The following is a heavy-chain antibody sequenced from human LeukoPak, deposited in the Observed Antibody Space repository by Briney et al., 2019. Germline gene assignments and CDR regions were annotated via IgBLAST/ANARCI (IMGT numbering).Heavy chain of an antibody. CDR1: GGTFSSYA. CDR3: ARYYYDSSGYYYYFDY. V-gene: IGHV1-69*01. Sequence: SVKVSCKASGGTFSSYAISWVREAPGQGLEWMGGIIPIFGTANYAQKFQGRVTITADESTSTAYMELSSLRSEDTAVYYCARYYYDSSGYYYYFDYWGQGTLVTVSS. CDR2: IIPIFGTA. D-gene: IGHD3-22*01. J-gene: IGHJ4*02.